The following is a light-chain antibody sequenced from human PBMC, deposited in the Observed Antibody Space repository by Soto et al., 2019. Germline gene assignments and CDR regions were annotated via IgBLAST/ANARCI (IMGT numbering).Light chain of an antibody. V-gene: IGKV3-11*01. CDR3: QQRSNWPPYT. Sequence: EIVLTQSPATLSLSPGERATLSCRASQSVSSYLAWYQQKPGQAPSLPIYAASNRATGIPARFSGSGSGKDFTPTISSLEPEDFAVYYCQQRSNWPPYTFGQGTKLEVK. J-gene: IGKJ2*01. CDR1: QSVSSY. CDR2: AAS.